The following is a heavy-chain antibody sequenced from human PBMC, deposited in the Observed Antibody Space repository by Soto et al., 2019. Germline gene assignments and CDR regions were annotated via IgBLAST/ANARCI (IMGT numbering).Heavy chain of an antibody. CDR2: ISAYNGNI. CDR3: AIANYGDNDY. CDR1: GYIFPSCT. D-gene: IGHD4-17*01. V-gene: IGHV1-18*01. Sequence: QVQLVQSGAEVKKPGASVKVSCKAPGYIFPSCTISWVRQAPGRGLEWMGWISAYNGNIKDAQKFQGRFTMTTDTSTSTAYMELRSLTSDDTAMYYCAIANYGDNDYWGQGTLVTVSS. J-gene: IGHJ4*02.